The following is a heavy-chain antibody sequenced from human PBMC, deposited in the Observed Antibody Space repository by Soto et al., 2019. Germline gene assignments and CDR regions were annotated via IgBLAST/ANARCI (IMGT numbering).Heavy chain of an antibody. CDR3: ARVRGSDYLLLPGIDV. D-gene: IGHD3-10*02. Sequence: EVQLVESGGGLVQPGGSLRLSCAASGFTLSSYWMSWVRQASGKGLEWVANIKQDGSERYSVDSVKGRFTISRDNAKNSLYLQMKRLRAEDTAVYYCARVRGSDYLLLPGIDVWGKGTTVTVSS. J-gene: IGHJ6*03. CDR2: IKQDGSER. CDR1: GFTLSSYW. V-gene: IGHV3-7*01.